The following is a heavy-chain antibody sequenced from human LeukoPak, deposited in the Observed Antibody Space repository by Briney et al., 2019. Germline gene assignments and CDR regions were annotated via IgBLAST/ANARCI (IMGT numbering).Heavy chain of an antibody. J-gene: IGHJ4*02. CDR3: ARHTTVVTPVDY. CDR2: IYYSGST. D-gene: IGHD4-23*01. Sequence: SETLSLTCIVSGGSISSYYWSWIRQPPGKGLEWIGYIYYSGSTNYNPSLKSRVTISVDTSKNQFSLKLSSVTAADTAVYYCARHTTVVTPVDYWGQGTLVTVSS. CDR1: GGSISSYY. V-gene: IGHV4-59*08.